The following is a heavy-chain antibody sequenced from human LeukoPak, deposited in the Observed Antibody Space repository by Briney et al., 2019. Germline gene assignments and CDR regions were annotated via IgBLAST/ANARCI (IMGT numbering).Heavy chain of an antibody. Sequence: PGGSLRLSCAASGFTFSSYEVNWARQAPGKGLEWVSYISSSGSTRYYADSVKGRFTISRDNAKNSLYLQMNSLRAEDTAVYYCVRGGTRHYDILTGYYLITHYFDYWGQGTLVTVSS. D-gene: IGHD3-9*01. CDR1: GFTFSSYE. CDR3: VRGGTRHYDILTGYYLITHYFDY. J-gene: IGHJ4*02. V-gene: IGHV3-48*03. CDR2: ISSSGSTR.